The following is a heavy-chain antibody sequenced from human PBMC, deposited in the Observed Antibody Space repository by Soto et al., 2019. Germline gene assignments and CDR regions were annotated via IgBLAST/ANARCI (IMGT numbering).Heavy chain of an antibody. D-gene: IGHD3-3*01. CDR1: GGPFSGYY. Sequence: PSETLSLTCAVYGGPFSGYYWSWIRQPPGKGLEWIGEINHSGSTNYNPSLKNRVTISVDTSKNQFSLKLSSVTAADTAVYYCARYVIRSGYYRPKGYYYGMDVWGQGTTVTVSS. J-gene: IGHJ6*02. V-gene: IGHV4-34*01. CDR2: INHSGST. CDR3: ARYVIRSGYYRPKGYYYGMDV.